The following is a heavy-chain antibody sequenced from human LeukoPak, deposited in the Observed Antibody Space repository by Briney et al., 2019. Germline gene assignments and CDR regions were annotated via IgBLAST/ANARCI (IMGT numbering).Heavy chain of an antibody. Sequence: SETLSLTCTVSGGSISSSSYYWGWIGQPPGKGLEWIGSMYYSGSTYYNPSLKSRVTISVDTSKNQFSLKLSSVTAADTAVYYCARHLHSILDDFDYWGQGTLVTVSS. CDR3: ARHLHSILDDFDY. CDR1: GGSISSSSYY. J-gene: IGHJ4*02. D-gene: IGHD1-1*01. V-gene: IGHV4-39*01. CDR2: MYYSGST.